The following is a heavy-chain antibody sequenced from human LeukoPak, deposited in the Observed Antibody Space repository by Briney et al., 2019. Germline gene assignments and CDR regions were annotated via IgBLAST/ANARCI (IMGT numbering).Heavy chain of an antibody. CDR3: TRPHYYDSSGYYYLDY. Sequence: GGSLRLSCAASGFTFSGSAMHWVRQASGKGLEWVGRIRSKANSYATAYAASVKGRFTISRDDSKNTAYLQMNSLKTEDTAVYYCTRPHYYDSSGYYYLDYWGQGTLVTVSS. CDR2: IRSKANSYAT. D-gene: IGHD3-22*01. V-gene: IGHV3-73*01. J-gene: IGHJ4*02. CDR1: GFTFSGSA.